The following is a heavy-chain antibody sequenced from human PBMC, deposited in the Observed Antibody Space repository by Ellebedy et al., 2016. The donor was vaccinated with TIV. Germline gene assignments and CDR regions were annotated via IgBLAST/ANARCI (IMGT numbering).Heavy chain of an antibody. Sequence: AASVKVSCKVSGYTLTELSMHWVRQAPGKGLEWMGGFDSEDGETIYAQKFQGRVTMTEDTSTDTAYMELSSLRSEDTAVYYCSTEHRGISSLYYFDYWGQGTLVTVSS. J-gene: IGHJ4*02. CDR3: STEHRGISSLYYFDY. V-gene: IGHV1-24*01. D-gene: IGHD6-13*01. CDR1: GYTLTELS. CDR2: FDSEDGET.